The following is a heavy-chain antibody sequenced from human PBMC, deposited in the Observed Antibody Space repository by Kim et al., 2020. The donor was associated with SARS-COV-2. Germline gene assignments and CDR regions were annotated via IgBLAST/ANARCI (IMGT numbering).Heavy chain of an antibody. V-gene: IGHV3-21*01. J-gene: IGHJ4*02. CDR1: GFTFSSYS. D-gene: IGHD3-10*01. CDR3: ARAPYGSGSYGTFDY. CDR2: ISSSSSYI. Sequence: GGSLRLSCAASGFTFSSYSMNWVRQAPGKGLEWVSSISSSSSYIYYADSVKGRFTISRDNAKNSLYLQMNSLRAEDTAVYYCARAPYGSGSYGTFDYWGQGTLVTVSS.